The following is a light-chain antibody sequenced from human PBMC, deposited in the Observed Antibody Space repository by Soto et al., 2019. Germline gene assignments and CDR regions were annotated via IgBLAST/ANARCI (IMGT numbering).Light chain of an antibody. CDR2: TAS. CDR3: QQTYSPLRT. Sequence: DIQMTQSPSTLSGSVGDRVTITCRASHDIRDHLHWYQQKPGKAPRLLIYTASNLQSGVPSRFSGTRSGTDFTLIISALQAEDFATYYCQQTYSPLRTFGQGTKGDIK. J-gene: IGKJ1*01. V-gene: IGKV1-39*01. CDR1: HDIRDH.